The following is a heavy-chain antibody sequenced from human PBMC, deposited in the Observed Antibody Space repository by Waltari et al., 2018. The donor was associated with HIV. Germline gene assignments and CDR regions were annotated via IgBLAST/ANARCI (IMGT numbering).Heavy chain of an antibody. CDR1: GYSISSGYY. D-gene: IGHD6-13*01. Sequence: QVQLQESGPGLVKPSETLSLTCAVSGYSISSGYYWGWIRQPPGKGLEWIGSIYHSGSTDDNPSLKSGVTISVDTSKNQFSLKLSSVTAADTAVYYCAGSYSSSWNFDYWGQGTLVTVSS. J-gene: IGHJ4*02. CDR2: IYHSGST. CDR3: AGSYSSSWNFDY. V-gene: IGHV4-38-2*01.